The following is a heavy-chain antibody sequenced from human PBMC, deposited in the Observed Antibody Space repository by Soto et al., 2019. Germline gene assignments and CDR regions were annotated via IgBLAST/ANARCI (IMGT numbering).Heavy chain of an antibody. CDR2: ISAYNGNT. CDR1: GYTFTSYG. CDR3: ARSNGDYAVPLYYYYGMDV. J-gene: IGHJ6*02. Sequence: QVQLVQSGAEVKKPGASVKVSCKASGYTFTSYGISWVRQAPGQGLEWMGWISAYNGNTNYAQKPQGRVTMTTDTSTSTAYMELRSLRSDDTAVYYCARSNGDYAVPLYYYYGMDVWGQGTTVTVSS. D-gene: IGHD4-17*01. V-gene: IGHV1-18*04.